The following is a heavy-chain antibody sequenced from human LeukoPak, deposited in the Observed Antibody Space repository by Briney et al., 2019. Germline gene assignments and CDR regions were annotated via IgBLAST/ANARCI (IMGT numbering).Heavy chain of an antibody. CDR2: INYSGST. CDR3: ARDEAIFGAGYYYGMDV. J-gene: IGHJ6*02. CDR1: GGSISSSSYY. D-gene: IGHD3-3*01. Sequence: SETQSLTCTVSGGSISSSSYYWGWIRQHPGKGLEWIGYINYSGSTYYNPSLKSRISISVGTSQNQFSLKLSSVTAADTAVYYCARDEAIFGAGYYYGMDVWGQGTTVTVSS. V-gene: IGHV4-31*03.